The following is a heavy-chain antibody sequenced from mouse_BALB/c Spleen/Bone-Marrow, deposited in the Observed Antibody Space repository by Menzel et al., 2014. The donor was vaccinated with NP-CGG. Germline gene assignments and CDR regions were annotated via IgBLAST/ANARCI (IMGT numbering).Heavy chain of an antibody. CDR3: ARHAYYDQTEVSFVY. V-gene: IGHV5-9-2*01. CDR2: ISSGGSYT. Sequence: EVKVVESGGGLVKSGGSLKLSCAASGFTFNSYGMSWVRRTPEKRLEWVATISSGGSYTFYPDSVKGRFTISRDNAKNNLYLQLSSLSSEDTALYYCARHAYYDQTEVSFVYWGRGTLVTVSA. D-gene: IGHD2-4*01. CDR1: GFTFNSYG. J-gene: IGHJ3*01.